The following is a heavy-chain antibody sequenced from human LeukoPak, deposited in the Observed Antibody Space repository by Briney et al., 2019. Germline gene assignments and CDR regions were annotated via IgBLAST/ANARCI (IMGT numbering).Heavy chain of an antibody. Sequence: GASVKVSCKASGYTFTGYYMHWVRQAPGQGLEWMGWINPNSGGTNYAQKFQGRVTMTRDTSISTAYMELSRLRSDDTAVYYCARDTPTMIVVNLRAFDIWGQGTMVTVSS. V-gene: IGHV1-2*02. D-gene: IGHD3-22*01. CDR1: GYTFTGYY. CDR2: INPNSGGT. CDR3: ARDTPTMIVVNLRAFDI. J-gene: IGHJ3*02.